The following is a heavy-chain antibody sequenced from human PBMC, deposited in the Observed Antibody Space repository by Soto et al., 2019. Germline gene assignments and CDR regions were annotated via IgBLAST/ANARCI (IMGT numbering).Heavy chain of an antibody. J-gene: IGHJ4*02. V-gene: IGHV1-69*13. Sequence: SSVKVTCKAWLGTFSGYAMSWGLQAPGQGLEWMGGIILIFGAANYAQKFQGRVTITADESTSTAYMELSSLRSEDTAVYYCASSYSSSGFDYWGQGTLVTVSS. CDR3: ASSYSSSGFDY. CDR1: LGTFSGYA. CDR2: IILIFGAA. D-gene: IGHD6-19*01.